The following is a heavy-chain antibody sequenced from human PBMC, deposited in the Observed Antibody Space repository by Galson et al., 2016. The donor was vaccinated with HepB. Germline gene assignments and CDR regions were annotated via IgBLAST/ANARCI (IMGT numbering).Heavy chain of an antibody. Sequence: LSLTCSVSGGSVSSSTYYWGWIRQAPGKGLEWVALISYDGKSESYADSVKGRVTISRDNSKNTLYLQMHSLRGEDTAVYYCAKGRWDFDSWGQGTLVTVSS. V-gene: IGHV3-30*18. D-gene: IGHD5-24*01. J-gene: IGHJ4*02. CDR2: ISYDGKSE. CDR1: GGSVSS. CDR3: AKGRWDFDS.